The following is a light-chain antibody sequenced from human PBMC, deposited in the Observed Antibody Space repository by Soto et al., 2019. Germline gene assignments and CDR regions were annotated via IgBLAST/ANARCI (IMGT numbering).Light chain of an antibody. CDR1: QGISNW. J-gene: IGKJ2*01. CDR2: SAS. CDR3: QQTNSLPYT. Sequence: DLQMTQSPSSVSASVGDRVTSTCRARQGISNWLAWYQQKPGQAPKLLIFSASRLQSGVPSRFSGRGSETEFTLTVSSLQPEDFAAYYCQQTNSLPYTFGQGTKLDIK. V-gene: IGKV1-12*02.